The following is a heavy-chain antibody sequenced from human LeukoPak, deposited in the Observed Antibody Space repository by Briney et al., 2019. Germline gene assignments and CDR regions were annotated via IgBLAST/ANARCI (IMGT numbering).Heavy chain of an antibody. V-gene: IGHV1-69*06. CDR2: IIPIFGTA. J-gene: IGHJ4*02. CDR1: GGTFSSYA. CDR3: ARDGDGSGSYYFSAFDY. D-gene: IGHD3-10*01. Sequence: ASVKVSCKASGGTFSSYAISWVRQAPGQGLEWMGGIIPIFGTANYAQKFQGRVTITADKSTSTAYMELSGLRSEDTAVYYCARDGDGSGSYYFSAFDYWGQGTLVTVSS.